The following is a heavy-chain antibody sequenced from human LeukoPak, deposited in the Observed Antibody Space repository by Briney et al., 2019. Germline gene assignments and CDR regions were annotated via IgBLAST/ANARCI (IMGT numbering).Heavy chain of an antibody. CDR3: ASVRRPDFSYEEYYFDY. CDR1: GGSISSGDYY. Sequence: PSQTLSLTCTVCGGSISSGDYYWSWIRQPPGKGLEWIGYIYYSGSTYYNPSLKSRVTISVDTSKNQFSLKLSSVTAADTAVYYCASVRRPDFSYEEYYFDYWGQGTLVTVSS. D-gene: IGHD2-21*02. CDR2: IYYSGST. V-gene: IGHV4-30-4*01. J-gene: IGHJ4*02.